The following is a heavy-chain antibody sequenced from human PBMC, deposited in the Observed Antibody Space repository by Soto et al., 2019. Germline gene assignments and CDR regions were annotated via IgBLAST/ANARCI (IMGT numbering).Heavy chain of an antibody. Sequence: EVQLVESGGGLVQPGGSLKVSCAASGFTFSDSAMHWVRQASGKGLEWVGRIRNKGNNYATAYTASVKGRFTISRDDSKSTEYQHMNSLKIDDTAVYYCAARRDWTAVDPLEYWGLGTLVTVSS. V-gene: IGHV3-73*02. D-gene: IGHD5-18*01. J-gene: IGHJ4*02. CDR2: IRNKGNNYAT. CDR3: AARRDWTAVDPLEY. CDR1: GFTFSDSA.